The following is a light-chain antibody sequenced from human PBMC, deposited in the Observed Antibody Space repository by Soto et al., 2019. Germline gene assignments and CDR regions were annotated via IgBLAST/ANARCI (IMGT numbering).Light chain of an antibody. J-gene: IGKJ1*01. CDR2: DAS. Sequence: EMILTQSPATLSLSPGERATLSCKTSQGISKYIAWYQQKPGQPPRLLIYDASIRATGIPARFSGNGSGTDFTLTISSLQPEDFAVYYCQQDYNLPGTFGQGTKVDIK. CDR3: QQDYNLPGT. CDR1: QGISKY. V-gene: IGKV3D-7*01.